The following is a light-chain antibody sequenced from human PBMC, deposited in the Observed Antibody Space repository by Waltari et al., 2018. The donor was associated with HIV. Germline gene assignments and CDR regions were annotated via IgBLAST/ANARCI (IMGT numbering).Light chain of an antibody. CDR2: QVT. V-gene: IGLV2-8*01. CDR1: SSDVGGYNF. CDR3: SSFAGNNDKVV. Sequence: QSALTQPPSASASPGQSVTISCTGPSSDVGGYNFFSWYQQRPGKAPKLIVYQVTRRPSGVPDRFSGSKSDNTASLTVSGLQAEDEADYYCSSFAGNNDKVVFGGGTKLTVL. J-gene: IGLJ2*01.